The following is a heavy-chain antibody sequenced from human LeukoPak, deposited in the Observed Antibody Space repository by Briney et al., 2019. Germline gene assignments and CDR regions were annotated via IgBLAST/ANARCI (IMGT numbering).Heavy chain of an antibody. CDR3: ARSHLWPSGTFDI. CDR1: GASLSGYY. V-gene: IGHV4-34*01. J-gene: IGHJ3*02. Sequence: SETLSLTCAVSGASLSGYYWSWISQSPGKGLEWLGEINHGGFTNYNPSLKSRVTISVDTSRNQIALRLSSLTAADTAVYFCARSHLWPSGTFDIWGQGTVVAVSS. CDR2: INHGGFT. D-gene: IGHD5-18*01.